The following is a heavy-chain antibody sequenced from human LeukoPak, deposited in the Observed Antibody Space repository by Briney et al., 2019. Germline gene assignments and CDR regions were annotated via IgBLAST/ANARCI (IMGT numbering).Heavy chain of an antibody. CDR2: INPNSGGT. V-gene: IGHV1-2*02. J-gene: IGHJ4*02. D-gene: IGHD1-1*01. CDR1: GYTFTSYD. Sequence: GASVKVSCKASGYTFTSYDMHWVRQAPGQGLEWMGWINPNSGGTNYAQKFHGRVTMTSDTSISTAYMDLRRLRSDDTAVYYGAREYTTVDAAGTSFSYWGKGPMVTVSS. CDR3: AREYTTVDAAGTSFSY.